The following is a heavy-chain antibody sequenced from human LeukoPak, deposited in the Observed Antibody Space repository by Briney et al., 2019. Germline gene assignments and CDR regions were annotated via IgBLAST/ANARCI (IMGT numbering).Heavy chain of an antibody. D-gene: IGHD3-22*01. V-gene: IGHV3-48*02. Sequence: GGSLRLSCAASGFTFSIYSMNWVRQAPGKGLEWVSCISSSSSTIYYADSVKGRFTISRDNAKNSLYLQMNSLRDEDTAVYYCARGRYDSSGYRVDYWGQGTLVTVSS. CDR1: GFTFSIYS. CDR3: ARGRYDSSGYRVDY. J-gene: IGHJ4*02. CDR2: ISSSSSTI.